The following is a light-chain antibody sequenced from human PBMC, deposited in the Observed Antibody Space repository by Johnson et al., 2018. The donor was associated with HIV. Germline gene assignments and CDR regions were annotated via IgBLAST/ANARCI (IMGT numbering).Light chain of an antibody. CDR2: DSN. Sequence: HSVLTQPPSVSAAPGQKVTISCSGSSSNIGNNYVSWYQQLPGTAPKLLIYDSNKRPSGIPDRFSGSKSGTSATLGITGLQTGDEADYYCGTWDTSLSADVCGTRTKAPVL. V-gene: IGLV1-51*01. CDR1: SSNIGNNY. J-gene: IGLJ1*01. CDR3: GTWDTSLSADV.